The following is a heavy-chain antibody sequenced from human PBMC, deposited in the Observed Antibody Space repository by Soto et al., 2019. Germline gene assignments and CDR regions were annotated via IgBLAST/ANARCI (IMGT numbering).Heavy chain of an antibody. CDR1: GGSVSSGSYY. CDR2: IYYSGST. V-gene: IGHV4-61*01. D-gene: IGHD2-2*01. CDR3: ASEDRSRDYYYYGMDV. Sequence: SETLSLTCTVSGGSVSSGSYYWSWIRQPPGKGLEWIGYIYYSGSTNYNPSLKSRVTISVDTSKNQFSLKLSSVTAADTAVYYCASEDRSRDYYYYGMDVWGQGTTVTVSS. J-gene: IGHJ6*02.